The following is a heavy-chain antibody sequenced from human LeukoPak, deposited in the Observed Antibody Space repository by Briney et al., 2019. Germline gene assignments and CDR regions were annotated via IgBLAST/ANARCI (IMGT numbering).Heavy chain of an antibody. CDR2: ISSSNSTI. D-gene: IGHD6-13*01. Sequence: PGGSLRLSCAAPGFTFSSYSMNWVRQAPGKGLEWVSYISSSNSTIYYADSVKSRFTISRDNAKNSLYLQMNSLRAEDTAVYYCARDVAAADYWGQGTLVTVSS. CDR3: ARDVAAADY. CDR1: GFTFSSYS. J-gene: IGHJ4*02. V-gene: IGHV3-48*01.